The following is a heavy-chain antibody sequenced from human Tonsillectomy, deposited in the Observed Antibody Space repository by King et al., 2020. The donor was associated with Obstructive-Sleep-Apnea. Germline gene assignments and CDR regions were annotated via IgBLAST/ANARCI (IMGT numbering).Heavy chain of an antibody. CDR1: GGSISTYY. CDR2: SFYSGNT. V-gene: IGHV4-59*08. J-gene: IGHJ4*02. Sequence: QLQESGPGLVTPSETLSLTFTVSGGSISTYYWSWVRESPGQGMELIGDSFYSGNTNYNTSLKSRVTILVETSKNQFSPRLTSVTAADTAVYYCARHDSRQLPPDYWGQGTLVTVSS. D-gene: IGHD3-22*01. CDR3: ARHDSRQLPPDY.